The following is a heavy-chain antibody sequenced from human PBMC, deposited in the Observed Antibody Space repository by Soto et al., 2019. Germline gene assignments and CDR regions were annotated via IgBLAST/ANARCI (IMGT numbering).Heavy chain of an antibody. Sequence: QVQLVQSGSELRKPGASVKVSCKASGYTFASKSISWVRRAPGQGLEWMGWISAHDGNTNYAQKLQGRVTLTTDTSTSTVYMELRSLRFDDTAVYYCARPSSRITSPFDYWGQGTLVTVSS. D-gene: IGHD1-20*01. J-gene: IGHJ4*02. CDR3: ARPSSRITSPFDY. V-gene: IGHV1-18*01. CDR2: ISAHDGNT. CDR1: GYTFASKS.